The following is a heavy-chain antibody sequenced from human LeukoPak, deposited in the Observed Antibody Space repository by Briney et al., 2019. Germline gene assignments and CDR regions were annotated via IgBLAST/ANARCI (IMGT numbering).Heavy chain of an antibody. CDR1: GGSVTGTSYY. Sequence: SQTLSLTCVVSGGSVTGTSYYWGWIRQPPGKGLEYIGSIYYSGSTYYNPSLESRGTASVDTSKNHFYLRLRFVTAADTAVYYCARHQGVAVSGLMMRQNWFDPWGQGTLVTVSS. D-gene: IGHD6-19*01. V-gene: IGHV4-39*01. CDR2: IYYSGST. J-gene: IGHJ5*02. CDR3: ARHQGVAVSGLMMRQNWFDP.